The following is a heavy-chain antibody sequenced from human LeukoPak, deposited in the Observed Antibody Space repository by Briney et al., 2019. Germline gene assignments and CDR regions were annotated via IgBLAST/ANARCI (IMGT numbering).Heavy chain of an antibody. CDR1: GFTVSRNY. CDR2: IYSGGGT. D-gene: IGHD3-3*01. Sequence: GGSLRLSCAASGFTVSRNYMSWVRQAPGKGLEWVCLIYSGGGTHYADSVEGRFTISRDSSKNTLYLQMNSLRAEDTAVYYCASLDFWSGYFDSWGQGTLVTVSS. V-gene: IGHV3-66*01. J-gene: IGHJ4*02. CDR3: ASLDFWSGYFDS.